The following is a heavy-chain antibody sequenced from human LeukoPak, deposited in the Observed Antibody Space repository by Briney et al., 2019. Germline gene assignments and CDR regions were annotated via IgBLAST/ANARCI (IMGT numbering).Heavy chain of an antibody. J-gene: IGHJ3*02. D-gene: IGHD6-13*01. CDR1: GYTFTGYY. CDR3: ARVTQQQLTDAFNI. CDR2: INPNSGGT. V-gene: IGHV1-2*02. Sequence: ASVKVSCKASGYTFTGYYMHWVRQAPGQGLEWMGWINPNSGGTNYARSFQGRVTITRDTSISTAYMELSRLRSDDTAVYYCARVTQQQLTDAFNIWGQGTMVTVSS.